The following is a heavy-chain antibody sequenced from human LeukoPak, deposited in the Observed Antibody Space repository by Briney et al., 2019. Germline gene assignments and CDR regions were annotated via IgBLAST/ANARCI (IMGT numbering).Heavy chain of an antibody. V-gene: IGHV4-59*01. CDR3: ARLSINWFDP. J-gene: IGHJ5*02. Sequence: SETLSLTYTVSGGSISSYYWSWIRQPPGKGLEWIGYIYYSGSTNYNPSLKSRVTISVDTSKNQFSLKLSSVTAADTAVYYCARLSINWFDPWGQGTLVTVSS. CDR1: GGSISSYY. CDR2: IYYSGST. D-gene: IGHD3-16*02.